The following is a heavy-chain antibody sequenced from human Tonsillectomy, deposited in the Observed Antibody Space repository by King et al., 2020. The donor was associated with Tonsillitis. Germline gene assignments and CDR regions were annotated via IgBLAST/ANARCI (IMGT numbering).Heavy chain of an antibody. Sequence: QLQESGPGLVKPSETLSLTCTVSGVSITTTNYFWAWIRQPPGKGLEWIGFVSYSGNTYYNPSLKSRVTISMDTSKNQFSLKLSSVTATDTAVYYCARAPVRTYGGVFVIPLAFDIWSQGTMVTVSS. D-gene: IGHD3-16*02. CDR2: VSYSGNT. V-gene: IGHV4-39*01. CDR1: GVSITTTNYF. J-gene: IGHJ3*02. CDR3: ARAPVRTYGGVFVIPLAFDI.